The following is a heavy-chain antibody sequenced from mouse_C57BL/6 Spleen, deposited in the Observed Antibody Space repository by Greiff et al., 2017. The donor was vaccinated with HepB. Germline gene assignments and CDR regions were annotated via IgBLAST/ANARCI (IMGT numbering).Heavy chain of an antibody. CDR3: ARWDAMDY. Sequence: QVQLQQPGAELVMPGASVKLSCKASGYTFTSYWMHWVKQRPGQGLEWIGEIDPSDSYTNYNQKFKSKSTLTVDKSSSTAYMQLSSLTSEDSAVYYCARWDAMDYWGQGTSVTVSS. CDR2: IDPSDSYT. CDR1: GYTFTSYW. V-gene: IGHV1-69*01. J-gene: IGHJ4*01.